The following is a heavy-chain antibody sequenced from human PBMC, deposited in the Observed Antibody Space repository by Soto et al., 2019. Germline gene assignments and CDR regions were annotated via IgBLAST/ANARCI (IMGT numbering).Heavy chain of an antibody. V-gene: IGHV4-30-4*01. Sequence: SETLSLTCTVSGGSISSGDYYWSWIRQPPGKGLEWIGYIYYSGSTYYNPSLKSRVTISVDTSKNQFSLKLSSVTAADTAVYYCARVLFYDSSGYHTYFDYWGQGTLVTVSS. J-gene: IGHJ4*02. D-gene: IGHD3-22*01. CDR1: GGSISSGDYY. CDR2: IYYSGST. CDR3: ARVLFYDSSGYHTYFDY.